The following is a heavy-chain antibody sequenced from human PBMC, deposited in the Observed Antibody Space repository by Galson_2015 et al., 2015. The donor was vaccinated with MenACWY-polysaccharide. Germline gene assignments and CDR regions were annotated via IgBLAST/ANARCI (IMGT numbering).Heavy chain of an antibody. CDR3: ARGRRDTAVAAPAAVLLDY. D-gene: IGHD6-19*01. CDR1: GSTFSSYD. CDR2: MNPNSGNT. V-gene: IGHV1-8*01. J-gene: IGHJ4*02. Sequence: SVKVSCKASGSTFSSYDINWVRQATGQRLEWMGWMNPNSGNTGYAQKFQGRVTMTRNTSISTAYMELSSLTSEDTAVYYCARGRRDTAVAAPAAVLLDYWGQGILVTVSS.